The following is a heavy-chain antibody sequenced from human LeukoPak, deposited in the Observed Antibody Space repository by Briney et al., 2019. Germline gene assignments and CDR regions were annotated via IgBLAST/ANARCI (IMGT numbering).Heavy chain of an antibody. CDR1: GFTFSSYS. V-gene: IGHV3-23*01. J-gene: IGHJ4*02. D-gene: IGHD3-22*01. CDR2: ISGSGGST. CDR3: AKETYYYDSSGQIDY. Sequence: GGSLRLSCAASGFTFSSYSMNWVRQAPGKGLEWVSAISGSGGSTYYADSVKGRFTISRDNSKNTLYLQMNSLRAEDTAVYYYAKETYYYDSSGQIDYWGQGTLVTVSS.